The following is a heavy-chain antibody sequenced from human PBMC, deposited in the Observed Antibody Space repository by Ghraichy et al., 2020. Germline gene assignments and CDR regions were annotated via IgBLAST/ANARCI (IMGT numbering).Heavy chain of an antibody. J-gene: IGHJ4*02. V-gene: IGHV3-7*01. CDR1: GFTFSTYW. CDR3: ARDKGYNNFWSGSDY. CDR2: IKSDGSEK. Sequence: GRSLRLSCAASGFTFSTYWMNWVRQAPGKGLEWVANIKSDGSEKYYVDSVKGRFTISRDNTKNSLYLQMNSLRAEDTAVYYCARDKGYNNFWSGSDYWGQGTLVTASS. D-gene: IGHD3-3*01.